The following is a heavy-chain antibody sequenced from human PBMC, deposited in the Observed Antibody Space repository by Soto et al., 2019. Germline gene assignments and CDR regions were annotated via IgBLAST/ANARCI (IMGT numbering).Heavy chain of an antibody. CDR1: GFSLSTSGVS. D-gene: IGHD6-13*01. CDR2: IYWDDDK. V-gene: IGHV2-5*02. Sequence: QITLKESGPTLVKPTQTLTLTCTFSGFSLSTSGVSVGWIRQPPGKALEWLALIYWDDDKRYSPSLRSRLTITKETSKDQAVLTMTDMDPVDTATYSCAHRQGSTWSYDYWGQGTLATVSS. J-gene: IGHJ4*02. CDR3: AHRQGSTWSYDY.